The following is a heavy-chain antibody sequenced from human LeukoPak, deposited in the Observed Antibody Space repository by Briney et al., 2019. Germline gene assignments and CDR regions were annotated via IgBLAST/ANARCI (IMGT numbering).Heavy chain of an antibody. CDR1: GYTFTGYY. D-gene: IGHD6-13*01. Sequence: ASVKVSCKASGYTFTGYYMHWVRQAPGQGLEWMGWISAYNGNTNYAQKLQGRVTMTTDTSTSTAYMELRSLRSDDTAVYYCARDINSEQQRVYYYYYGMDVWGQGTTVTVSS. CDR2: ISAYNGNT. J-gene: IGHJ6*02. V-gene: IGHV1-18*04. CDR3: ARDINSEQQRVYYYYYGMDV.